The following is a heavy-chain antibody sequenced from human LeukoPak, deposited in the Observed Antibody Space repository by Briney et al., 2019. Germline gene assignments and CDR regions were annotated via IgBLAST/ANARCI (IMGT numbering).Heavy chain of an antibody. J-gene: IGHJ3*02. CDR2: ISSSSSYT. CDR1: GFTFSDYY. V-gene: IGHV3-11*06. D-gene: IGHD3-10*01. Sequence: PGGSLRLSCTASGFTFSDYYMSWIRQAPGKGLEWVSYISSSSSYTKYADSVKGRFTISRDNARNLLFLQMNGLRAEDTAVYYCARGRSITLLRGVAMSDGFDIWGQGAMVAVSS. CDR3: ARGRSITLLRGVAMSDGFDI.